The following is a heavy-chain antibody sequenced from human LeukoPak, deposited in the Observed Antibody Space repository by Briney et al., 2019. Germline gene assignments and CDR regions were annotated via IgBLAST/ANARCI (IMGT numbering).Heavy chain of an antibody. Sequence: ASVKVSCKVSGYTLTELSMHWVRQAPGKGLEWMGGFDPEDGETIYAQKFQGRVTMTEDTSTDTAYMELSSLRSEDTAVYYCATGPHQGYYYYYYMDVWGKGTTVTVSS. J-gene: IGHJ6*03. V-gene: IGHV1-24*01. CDR2: FDPEDGET. CDR1: GYTLTELS. CDR3: ATGPHQGYYYYYYMDV.